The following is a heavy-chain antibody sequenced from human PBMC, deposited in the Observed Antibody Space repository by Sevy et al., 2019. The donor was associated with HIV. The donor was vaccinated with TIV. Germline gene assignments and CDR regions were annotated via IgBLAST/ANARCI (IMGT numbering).Heavy chain of an antibody. J-gene: IGHJ4*02. CDR1: GFSFSGYG. Sequence: GGSLRLSCAASGFSFSGYGMHWVRQAPGKGLEWVAVIWYDATNKEYADSVKGRFTISRDNSKNTLYLQMNSLRAEDTAVYYCARESITVVGIGYYFNYWGQGTLVTVSS. D-gene: IGHD6-19*01. CDR3: ARESITVVGIGYYFNY. CDR2: IWYDATNK. V-gene: IGHV3-33*01.